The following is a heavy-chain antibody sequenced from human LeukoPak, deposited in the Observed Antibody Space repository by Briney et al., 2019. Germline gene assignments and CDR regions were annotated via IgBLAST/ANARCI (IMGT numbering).Heavy chain of an antibody. D-gene: IGHD3-22*01. CDR2: ISYDGSNK. CDR3: ARSFYDSSGYYSSGY. Sequence: GGSLRLSCAASGFTFSSYAMHWVRQAPGKGLEWVAVISYDGSNKYYADSVKGRFTISRDNAKNSLYLQMNSLRAEDTAVYYCARSFYDSSGYYSSGYWGQGTLVTVSS. J-gene: IGHJ4*02. V-gene: IGHV3-30-3*01. CDR1: GFTFSSYA.